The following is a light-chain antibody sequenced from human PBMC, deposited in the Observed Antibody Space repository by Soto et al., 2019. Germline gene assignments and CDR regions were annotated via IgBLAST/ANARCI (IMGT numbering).Light chain of an antibody. J-gene: IGLJ1*01. Sequence: QSALTQPRSVSGSPGQSVTISCTGTSSGVGGYNYVSWYQQHPGKAPKPMIYDVSKRPSGVPDRFSGSKSGNTASLTISGLQAEDEADYYCCSYAGSGLVFGTGTKVTVL. CDR1: SSGVGGYNY. CDR2: DVS. CDR3: CSYAGSGLV. V-gene: IGLV2-11*01.